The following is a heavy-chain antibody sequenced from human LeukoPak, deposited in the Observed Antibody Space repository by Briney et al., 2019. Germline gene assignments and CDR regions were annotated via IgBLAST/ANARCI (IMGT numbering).Heavy chain of an antibody. CDR3: AKDYYASGSYPTA. CDR2: ISDIGGST. V-gene: IGHV3-23*01. CDR1: GFAFSTYA. J-gene: IGHJ5*02. Sequence: GGSLRLSCAASGFAFSTYAMNWVRQAPGKGLEWVSTISDIGGSTHYAESVKGRFTVSRDNSKNTVYLQMNSLRVEDTAVYYCAKDYYASGSYPTAWGQGTLVTVSS. D-gene: IGHD3-10*01.